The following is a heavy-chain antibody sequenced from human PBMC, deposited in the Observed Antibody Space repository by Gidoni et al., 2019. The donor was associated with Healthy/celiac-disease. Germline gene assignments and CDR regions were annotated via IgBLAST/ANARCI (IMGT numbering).Heavy chain of an antibody. J-gene: IGHJ4*02. D-gene: IGHD4-17*01. Sequence: QVQLVQPGAEVTKPGASVPVSCKASGYTFTGYYMHGGRPAHGQGLEWKGWLNPNSGGTNYAQKFQGRVTMTRDTSISTAYMELSRLRSDDTAVYYCASEAMEDGDYERINWGQGTLVTVSS. CDR2: LNPNSGGT. CDR1: GYTFTGYY. CDR3: ASEAMEDGDYERIN. V-gene: IGHV1-2*02.